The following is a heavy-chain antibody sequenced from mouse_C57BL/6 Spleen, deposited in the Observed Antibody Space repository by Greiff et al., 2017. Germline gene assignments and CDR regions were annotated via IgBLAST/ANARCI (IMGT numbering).Heavy chain of an antibody. CDR2: SRVKSDNYAT. D-gene: IGHD3-1*01. J-gene: IGHJ3*02. CDR1: GFTFSNYW. CDR3: SGEGYSALFCD. V-gene: IGHV6-3*01. Sequence: EVQGVESGGGLVQPGGSMKFSCVASGFTFSNYWMNWVRQSPEKGLEWVAESRVKSDNYATHYAESVKGRFTISRDDSKSSVYLQLNNLRAEDTGIYYCSGEGYSALFCDWGKVALVTVAA.